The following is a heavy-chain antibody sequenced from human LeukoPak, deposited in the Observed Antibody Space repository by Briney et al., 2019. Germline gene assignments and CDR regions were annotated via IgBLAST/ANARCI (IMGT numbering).Heavy chain of an antibody. CDR3: ARIGYSSSSFDY. D-gene: IGHD5-18*01. CDR2: IKQDGSEI. Sequence: GGSLRLSCTASGFTFSDHYMDWVRQAPGKGLEWVANIKQDGSEIDYSDPMKGRFTISRDNTRNSVYLQVDSLRAEDTGVYYCARIGYSSSSFDYWGQGTLVTVSS. V-gene: IGHV3-7*01. J-gene: IGHJ4*02. CDR1: GFTFSDHY.